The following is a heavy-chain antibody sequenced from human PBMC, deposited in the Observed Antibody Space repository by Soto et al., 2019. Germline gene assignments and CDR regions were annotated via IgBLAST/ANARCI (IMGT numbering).Heavy chain of an antibody. CDR3: TTDYYYDSSGHYFRGTDY. D-gene: IGHD3-22*01. V-gene: IGHV3-15*07. Sequence: GGSLRLSCAASGFTFSSYSMNWVRQAPGKGLEWVGRIKSKTDGGTTDYAAPVKGRFTISRDDSKNTLYLQMNSLKTEDTAVYYCTTDYYYDSSGHYFRGTDYWGQGTLVTVSS. CDR2: IKSKTDGGTT. CDR1: GFTFSSYS. J-gene: IGHJ4*02.